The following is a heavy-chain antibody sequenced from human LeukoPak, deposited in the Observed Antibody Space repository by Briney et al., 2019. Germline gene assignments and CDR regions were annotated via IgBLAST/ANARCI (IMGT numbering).Heavy chain of an antibody. J-gene: IGHJ4*02. V-gene: IGHV4-39*07. CDR1: SGSISSSDSY. D-gene: IGHD1-26*01. CDR3: GRVSSGSYLY. Sequence: KPSETLSLTCTVSSGSISSSDSYWGWIRQPPGKGLEWIGSIHYSGSTYYNPSLKSRVTISVDTSKNQFSLKLNSVTAADTAVYYCGRVSSGSYLYWGQGTLVTVSS. CDR2: IHYSGST.